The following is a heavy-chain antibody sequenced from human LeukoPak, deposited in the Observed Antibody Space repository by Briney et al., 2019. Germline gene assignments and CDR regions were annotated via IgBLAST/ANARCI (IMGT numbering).Heavy chain of an antibody. Sequence: GGSLRLSCAASGFTFNGYAMSWVRQAPGKGLEWVSTISGSGDNTYYADSVKGRFTISRDNSKNTLSLQMNSLRAEDTAIYYCAKEKETTAPYNWFDPWGQGTLVTVSS. CDR3: AKEKETTAPYNWFDP. J-gene: IGHJ5*02. D-gene: IGHD4-11*01. CDR1: GFTFNGYA. CDR2: ISGSGDNT. V-gene: IGHV3-23*01.